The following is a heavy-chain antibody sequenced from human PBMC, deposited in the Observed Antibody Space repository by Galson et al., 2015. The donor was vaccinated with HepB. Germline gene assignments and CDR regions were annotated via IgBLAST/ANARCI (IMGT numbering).Heavy chain of an antibody. J-gene: IGHJ4*02. V-gene: IGHV3-23*01. Sequence: SLRLSCAASGFMFTNFAMAWVRQAPGKGLEWVSSITFRGGSTYYADSVKGRFTISRDKSTNTLFLQVNSLRAEDTAVYFCAKAWDMSVTVPRRPYYFDNWGQGTLVTVSS. D-gene: IGHD1-26*01. CDR1: GFMFTNFA. CDR2: ITFRGGST. CDR3: AKAWDMSVTVPRRPYYFDN.